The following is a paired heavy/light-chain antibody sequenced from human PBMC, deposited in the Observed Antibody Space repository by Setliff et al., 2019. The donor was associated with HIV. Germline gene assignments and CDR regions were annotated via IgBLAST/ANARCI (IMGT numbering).Light chain of an antibody. CDR2: AAS. CDR3: LQDSSLPYT. CDR1: QAIKTN. V-gene: IGKV1-6*02. Sequence: EMTQSPLSLSASIGDRVTIVCRASQAIKTNLGWYQEQRGRAPKLLIFAASTSQSGVTSKFSGAGSGTEFTLTINDLQPEDVATYYCLQDSSLPYTFGPGTK. J-gene: IGKJ2*01.
Heavy chain of an antibody. J-gene: IGHJ6*04. CDR3: ARGHKVMFASNYGWSWDQFFSLDV. D-gene: IGHD3-16*01. CDR2: AVHSGAT. Sequence: QVRLQQWGAGLVRPSGTLSLTCAVYGSSFTEYSWTWIRRPVGKGLEWMGDAVHSGATNYNPSLKSRLSLSVDISKNQFSLQLTSVTSADAGVYFCARGHKVMFASNYGWSWDQFFSLDVWAAGTTVVVSS. V-gene: IGHV4-34*02. CDR1: GSSFTEYS.